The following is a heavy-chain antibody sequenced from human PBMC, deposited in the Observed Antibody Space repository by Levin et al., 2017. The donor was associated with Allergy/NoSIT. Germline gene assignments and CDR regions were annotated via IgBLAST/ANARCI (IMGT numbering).Heavy chain of an antibody. CDR2: ISSSSSYI. Sequence: PGGSLRLSCAASGFTFSSHSMNWVRQAPGKGLEWVSSISSSSSYIYYADSVKGRFTISRDNAKNSLYLQMNSLRAEDTAVYYCARGAYCSSTSCYRKMYSSSWSAPSQYFQHWGQGTLVTVSS. J-gene: IGHJ1*01. CDR1: GFTFSSHS. D-gene: IGHD2-2*01. CDR3: ARGAYCSSTSCYRKMYSSSWSAPSQYFQH. V-gene: IGHV3-21*01.